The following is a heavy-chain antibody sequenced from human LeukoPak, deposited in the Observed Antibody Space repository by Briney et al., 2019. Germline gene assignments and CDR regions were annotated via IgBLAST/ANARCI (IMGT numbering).Heavy chain of an antibody. CDR1: GFTFSNYA. CDR2: ISSNGGST. J-gene: IGHJ4*02. V-gene: IGHV3-64*02. Sequence: GGSLRLSCAASGFTFSNYAMHWVRQAPGKGLEYVSAISSNGGSTYYADSVKGRFTISRDNSKNTLYLQMGSLKTEDMAVYYCAILWFGELLSPGDYWGQGTLVTVSS. CDR3: AILWFGELLSPGDY. D-gene: IGHD3-10*01.